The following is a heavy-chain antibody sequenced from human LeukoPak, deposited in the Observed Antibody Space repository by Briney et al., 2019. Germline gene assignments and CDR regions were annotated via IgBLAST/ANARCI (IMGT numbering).Heavy chain of an antibody. CDR2: IKQDGSEK. V-gene: IGHV3-7*01. J-gene: IGHJ6*03. Sequence: GGSLRLSCAASGFTFSTYSMSWVRQAPGKGLEWVANIKQDGSEKYYVDSVKGRFTISRDNAKNSLYLQMNSLRAEDTAVYYCARGLGELSLIRGLYFYYYMDVWGKGTTVTVSS. D-gene: IGHD3-16*02. CDR1: GFTFSTYS. CDR3: ARGLGELSLIRGLYFYYYMDV.